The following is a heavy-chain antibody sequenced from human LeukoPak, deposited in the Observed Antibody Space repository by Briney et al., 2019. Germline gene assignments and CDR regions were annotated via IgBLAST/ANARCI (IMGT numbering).Heavy chain of an antibody. Sequence: SETLSLTCTVSGGSISSYYWSWIRQPPGKGLEWIGYIYYSGSTNYNPSLKSRVTISVDTSKNQFSLKLSSVTAAGTAVYYCARGSPYSSSFCSDYWGQGTLVTVSS. V-gene: IGHV4-59*01. CDR2: IYYSGST. CDR1: GGSISSYY. D-gene: IGHD6-6*01. CDR3: ARGSPYSSSFCSDY. J-gene: IGHJ4*02.